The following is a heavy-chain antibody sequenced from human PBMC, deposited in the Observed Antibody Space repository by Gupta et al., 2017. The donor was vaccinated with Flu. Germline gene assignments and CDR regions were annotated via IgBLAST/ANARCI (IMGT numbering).Heavy chain of an antibody. D-gene: IGHD3-10*01. CDR3: ARYGFSFGLDL. CDR2: INRDGSEK. V-gene: IGHV3-7*03. J-gene: IGHJ6*02. Sequence: SWVRMAPGKGREWVANINRDGSEKNYVDLAKGRFTISRDNAKDSLFLYMTSLRAEDTAVYYCARYGFSFGLDLWGQGTTVTVSS.